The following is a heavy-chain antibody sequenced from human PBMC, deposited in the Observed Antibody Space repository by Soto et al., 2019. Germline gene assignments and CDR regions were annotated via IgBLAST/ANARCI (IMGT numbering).Heavy chain of an antibody. J-gene: IGHJ4*02. CDR2: ISLYNGNT. V-gene: IGHV1-18*04. CDR1: DFSFTSHG. D-gene: IGHD1-26*01. Sequence: VASVKVSCKAYDFSFTSHGISWVRQAPGQGLEWMGWISLYNGNTNYAQQFQGRVTMTTDTSTSTAYMELRSLRVEDTAVYFCARVGATTWHWGQGTLVTVSS. CDR3: ARVGATTWH.